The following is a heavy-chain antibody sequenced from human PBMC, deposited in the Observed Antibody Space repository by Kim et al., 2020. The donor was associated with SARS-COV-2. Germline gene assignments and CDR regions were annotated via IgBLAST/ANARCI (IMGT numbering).Heavy chain of an antibody. CDR1: GYTFTGYY. CDR3: AREHGDSSGYSVDY. CDR2: INPNSGGT. Sequence: ASMKVSCKASGYTFTGYYMHWVRQAPGQGLEWMGWINPNSGGTNYVQKFQGRVTMTRDTSISTAYMELSRLRSDDTAVYYCAREHGDSSGYSVDYWGQGTLVTVSS. D-gene: IGHD3-22*01. V-gene: IGHV1-2*02. J-gene: IGHJ4*02.